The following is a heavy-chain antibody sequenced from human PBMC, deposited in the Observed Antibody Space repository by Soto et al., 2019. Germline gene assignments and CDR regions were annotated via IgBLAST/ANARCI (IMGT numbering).Heavy chain of an antibody. CDR2: ISGSGGST. J-gene: IGHJ6*02. D-gene: IGHD2-15*01. CDR1: GFTFSSYA. Sequence: GGSLRLSCAASGFTFSSYAMSWVRQAPGKGLEWVSAISGSGGSTYYADSVKGRFTISRDNSKNTLYLQMNSLRAEDTAVYYCAKCLGYCSGGSCSYYYYYYGMDVWGQGTTVTVSS. CDR3: AKCLGYCSGGSCSYYYYYYGMDV. V-gene: IGHV3-23*01.